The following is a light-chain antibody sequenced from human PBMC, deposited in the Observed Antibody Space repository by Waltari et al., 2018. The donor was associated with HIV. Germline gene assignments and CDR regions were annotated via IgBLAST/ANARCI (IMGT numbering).Light chain of an antibody. Sequence: DIQITQSSSSLSASVGDRVTITCQAIQDISNFLNWFQHKPGKAPKLLIYDASSLETGVPSRFSGSASGTYFTLTISSLQPEDIATYFCQQYDHLPITFGQGTRLEIK. J-gene: IGKJ5*01. CDR1: QDISNF. V-gene: IGKV1-33*01. CDR3: QQYDHLPIT. CDR2: DAS.